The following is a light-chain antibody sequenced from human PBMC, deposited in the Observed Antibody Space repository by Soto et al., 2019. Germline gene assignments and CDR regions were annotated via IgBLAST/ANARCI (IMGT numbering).Light chain of an antibody. V-gene: IGLV2-14*03. J-gene: IGLJ2*01. Sequence: QSALTQPASVSGSPGQSITISCTGTTSDIGDYDYVSWYQQHPGKPPKVLIYDVTNRPSGVSSRFSGSKSGNTASLTISGLQAEDEAHYFCCSYSTRSALEIFGGGTKVTVL. CDR1: TSDIGDYDY. CDR3: CSYSTRSALEI. CDR2: DVT.